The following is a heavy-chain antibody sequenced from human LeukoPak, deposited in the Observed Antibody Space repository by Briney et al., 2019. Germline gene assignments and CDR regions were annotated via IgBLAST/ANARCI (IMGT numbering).Heavy chain of an antibody. CDR2: ISIFSSTL. D-gene: IGHD1-26*01. CDR3: AGTHERELDY. J-gene: IGHJ4*02. Sequence: GASVRLSCAASGFTFSSYHMNWVRQAPGKGLEWVSYISIFSSTLYYAESVKGRFTISRDDAKNSVYLQMNSLRGEDTAVYYCAGTHERELDYWGQGTLVTVSS. V-gene: IGHV3-48*01. CDR1: GFTFSSYH.